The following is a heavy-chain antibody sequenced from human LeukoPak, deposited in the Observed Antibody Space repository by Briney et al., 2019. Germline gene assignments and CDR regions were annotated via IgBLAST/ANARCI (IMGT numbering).Heavy chain of an antibody. Sequence: SETLSLTCTVSGSSISSVSYYWGWIRQPPGMGLEWIGSIYYSGSTYFNPSLKSLVSMSVDMSKNQFSLELRSVTAADTAVYYCARDVDDFLTGQANFDYWGQGTLVTVSS. D-gene: IGHD3-9*01. J-gene: IGHJ4*02. CDR1: GSSISSVSYY. CDR2: IYYSGST. V-gene: IGHV4-39*07. CDR3: ARDVDDFLTGQANFDY.